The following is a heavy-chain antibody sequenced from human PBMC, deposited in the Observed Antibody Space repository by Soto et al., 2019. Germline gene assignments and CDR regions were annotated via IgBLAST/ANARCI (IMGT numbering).Heavy chain of an antibody. Sequence: SVKVSCKASGGTFSSYAISWVRQAPGQGLEWMGGIIPIFGTANYAQKFQGRVTITADESTSTAYMELSSLRSEDTAVYYCARDRSSSPGDAFDIWGQGTMVTVSS. J-gene: IGHJ3*02. V-gene: IGHV1-69*13. D-gene: IGHD6-6*01. CDR3: ARDRSSSPGDAFDI. CDR2: IIPIFGTA. CDR1: GGTFSSYA.